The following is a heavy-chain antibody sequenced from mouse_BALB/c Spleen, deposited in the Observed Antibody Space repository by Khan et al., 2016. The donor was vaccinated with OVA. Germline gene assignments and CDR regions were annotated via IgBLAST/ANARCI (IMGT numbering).Heavy chain of an antibody. Sequence: VQLKQSGTVLARPGASVKMSCKASGYSFASYWMHWIKQRPGQGLEWIGTIYPGISDTRYNQKFKGKATLTAVASASTAYMDFSSLTNEDSAVYDCTRSYDSYYFDYWGQGTTLTVSS. CDR3: TRSYDSYYFDY. CDR1: GYSFASYW. CDR2: IYPGISDT. J-gene: IGHJ2*01. D-gene: IGHD2-4*01. V-gene: IGHV1-5*01.